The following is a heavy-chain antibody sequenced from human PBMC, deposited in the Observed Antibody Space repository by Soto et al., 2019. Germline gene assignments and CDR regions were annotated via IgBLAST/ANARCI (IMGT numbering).Heavy chain of an antibody. D-gene: IGHD6-25*01. J-gene: IGHJ6*04. CDR2: ISGSVRST. V-gene: IGHV3-23*01. Sequence: SRISQAQGKGLEWVSAISGSVRSTYYADSVKGRFTISRDNSKNTLFLQMNSLRAEDTAVYYCSKPPGSGRPDYPSVTAFRGNGTTVLVSP. CDR3: SKPPGSGRPDYPSVTAF.